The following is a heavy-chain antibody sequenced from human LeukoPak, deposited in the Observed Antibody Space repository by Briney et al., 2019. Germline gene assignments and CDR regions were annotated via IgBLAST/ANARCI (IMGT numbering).Heavy chain of an antibody. CDR1: GFTFSSYA. CDR3: AKGSAVADIYFDY. CDR2: ISYDGSNK. J-gene: IGHJ4*02. V-gene: IGHV3-30*04. Sequence: GGSLRLSCAASGFTFSSYAMHWVRQAPGKGLEWVAVISYDGSNKYYADSVKGRFTISRDNSKNTLYLQINSLRAEDTAVYFCAKGSAVADIYFDYWGQGTLVTVSS. D-gene: IGHD6-19*01.